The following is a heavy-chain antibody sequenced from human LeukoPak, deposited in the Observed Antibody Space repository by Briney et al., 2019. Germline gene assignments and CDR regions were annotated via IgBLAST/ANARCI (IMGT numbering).Heavy chain of an antibody. D-gene: IGHD3-9*01. CDR1: GGSISSGSYY. CDR2: IYASGST. Sequence: PSETLSLTCTVSGGSISSGSYYWSWIRQPAGKGLEWIGRIYASGSTNYNPSLKSRFTISVDTSKNQFSLKSSSVTAADTAVYYCARQEYDILTSRVLYAFDIWGQGTMVTVSS. CDR3: ARQEYDILTSRVLYAFDI. J-gene: IGHJ3*02. V-gene: IGHV4-61*02.